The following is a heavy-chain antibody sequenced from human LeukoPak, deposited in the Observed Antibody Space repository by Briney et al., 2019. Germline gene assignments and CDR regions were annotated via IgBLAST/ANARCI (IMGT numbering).Heavy chain of an antibody. V-gene: IGHV1-8*01. D-gene: IGHD3-10*01. Sequence: ASVKVSCKASGYTFTSYDINWLRQATGQGLEWMGWMNPNSGNTDSAQKFQGRVTMTRNTSISTAYVELSSLRSEDTAVYYCARGLNNYGSGSDFDYWGQGTLVTVSS. CDR3: ARGLNNYGSGSDFDY. CDR1: GYTFTSYD. J-gene: IGHJ4*02. CDR2: MNPNSGNT.